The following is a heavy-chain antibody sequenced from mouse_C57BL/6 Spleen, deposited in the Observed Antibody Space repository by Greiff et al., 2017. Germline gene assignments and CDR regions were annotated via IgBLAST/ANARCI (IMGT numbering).Heavy chain of an antibody. V-gene: IGHV5-16*01. Sequence: EVKLVESEGGLVQPGSSMKLSCTASGFTFSDYYMAWVRQVPEKGLEWVANINYDGSSTYYLDSLKSRFIISRDNAKNILYLQMSSLKSEDTATYYCARGGNIYYYGSSPSYFDYWGQGTTLTVSS. CDR1: GFTFSDYY. CDR3: ARGGNIYYYGSSPSYFDY. J-gene: IGHJ2*01. CDR2: INYDGSST. D-gene: IGHD1-1*01.